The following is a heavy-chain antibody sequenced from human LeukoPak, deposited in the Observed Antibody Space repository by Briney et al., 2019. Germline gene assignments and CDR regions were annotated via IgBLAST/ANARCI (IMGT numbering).Heavy chain of an antibody. CDR1: GYTFTTFG. Sequence: RASVKVSCKASGYTFTTFGINWVRQAPGQGLEWMGWISTYDGGTNYAQKFRDRVTMLRDTSTSTAYRELRSLRSDDTAVYYCARELPNPDDAFDIWGQGTMVTVSS. V-gene: IGHV1-18*01. CDR3: ARELPNPDDAFDI. CDR2: ISTYDGGT. J-gene: IGHJ3*02. D-gene: IGHD1-14*01.